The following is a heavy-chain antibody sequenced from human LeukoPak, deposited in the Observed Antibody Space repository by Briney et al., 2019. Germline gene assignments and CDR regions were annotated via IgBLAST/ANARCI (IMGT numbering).Heavy chain of an antibody. CDR3: AKDGTTGYGMDV. Sequence: GGSLRLSCTASGFTFSSYGMHWVRQAPGKGLEWVAVIWFDGSNKYYADSVKGRFTTSRDNSKNTLYLQMSSLRAEDTALYYCAKDGTTGYGMDVWGQGTTVTIFS. D-gene: IGHD1-1*01. CDR2: IWFDGSNK. V-gene: IGHV3-33*06. J-gene: IGHJ6*02. CDR1: GFTFSSYG.